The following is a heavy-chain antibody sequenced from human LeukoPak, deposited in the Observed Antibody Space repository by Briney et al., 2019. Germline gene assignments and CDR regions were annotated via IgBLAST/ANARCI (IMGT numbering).Heavy chain of an antibody. CDR1: GFTFSSYG. Sequence: GRSLRLSCAASGFTFSSYGMHWVRQAPGKGLEWVAVISYDGSNKYYADSVKGRFTISRDNSKNTLYLQMNSLRAEDTAVYYCAKDLYSSSCGYWGQGTLVTVSS. J-gene: IGHJ4*02. CDR3: AKDLYSSSCGY. D-gene: IGHD6-13*01. V-gene: IGHV3-30*18. CDR2: ISYDGSNK.